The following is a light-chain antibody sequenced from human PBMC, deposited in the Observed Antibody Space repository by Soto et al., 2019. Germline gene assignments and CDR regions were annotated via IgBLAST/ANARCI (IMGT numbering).Light chain of an antibody. CDR1: QSVSSSY. J-gene: IGKJ4*01. Sequence: ILLTQSPGTLSWSPGERATLSCRSSQSVSSSYLAWYQQKPGQAPRLLIYGASSRATGIPDRFSGSGSGTGFTLTISRLEPEDFAVYYCQQYGSSPLTFGGGTKVEIK. CDR3: QQYGSSPLT. V-gene: IGKV3-20*01. CDR2: GAS.